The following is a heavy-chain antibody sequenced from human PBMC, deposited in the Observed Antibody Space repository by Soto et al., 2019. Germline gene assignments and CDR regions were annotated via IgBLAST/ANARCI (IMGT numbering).Heavy chain of an antibody. CDR1: VITFSSNW. V-gene: IGHV3-74*01. Sequence: EVQLVESGGGLVQPGGSLRLSCAASVITFSSNWMHWVRQAPGKGLVWVSHIKSDGSGTTYADSVKGRFTISRDNAKRTVYLQMNSLRVEDTAVYYCARDWGYSQDYWGQGTLVTVSS. J-gene: IGHJ4*02. CDR3: ARDWGYSQDY. CDR2: IKSDGSGT. D-gene: IGHD5-18*01.